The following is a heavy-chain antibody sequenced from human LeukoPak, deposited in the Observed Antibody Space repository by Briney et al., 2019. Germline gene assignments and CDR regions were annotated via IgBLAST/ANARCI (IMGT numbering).Heavy chain of an antibody. V-gene: IGHV3-23*01. CDR3: ATGGYTTWFDP. D-gene: IGHD2-15*01. CDR2: IRTNGRDT. Sequence: PGGSLRLSCAASGFTFSSYSMSWVRQSPGKGLEWVSNIRTNGRDTYYADAVKGRFTISRDNSKNTLYLEMNSLRAEGTAVYYCATGGYTTWFDPWGQGTLVTASS. CDR1: GFTFSSYS. J-gene: IGHJ5*02.